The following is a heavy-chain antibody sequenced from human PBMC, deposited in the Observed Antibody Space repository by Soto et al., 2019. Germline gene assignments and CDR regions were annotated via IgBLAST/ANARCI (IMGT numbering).Heavy chain of an antibody. V-gene: IGHV3-53*04. Sequence: EVQLVESGGGLVQPGGSLRLSCAASGFTVSSNYMTWVRQAPGKGLEWVSVIYSGGSTHYADSVKGRFTTSRHNSKNTLYLQMNSLRAEDTAVYYCATEMATTVTRRGAFDIWGQGTMVTVSS. CDR3: ATEMATTVTRRGAFDI. D-gene: IGHD4-17*01. CDR2: IYSGGST. CDR1: GFTVSSNY. J-gene: IGHJ3*02.